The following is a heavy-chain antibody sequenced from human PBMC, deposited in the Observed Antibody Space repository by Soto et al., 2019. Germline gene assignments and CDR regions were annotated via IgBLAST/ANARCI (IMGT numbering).Heavy chain of an antibody. J-gene: IGHJ4*02. Sequence: QVQLVESGGGVVQPGRSLRLSCGASGFTFNNYGMQWVRQAPGKGLEWVALISYDGSNKYYADSVKGRFTSSRDNSKNTLYLQMNSLRTEDTAVYYCDGGQYFGDYWGQGTLVTVPS. V-gene: IGHV3-30*03. CDR2: ISYDGSNK. D-gene: IGHD3-22*01. CDR1: GFTFNNYG. CDR3: DGGQYFGDY.